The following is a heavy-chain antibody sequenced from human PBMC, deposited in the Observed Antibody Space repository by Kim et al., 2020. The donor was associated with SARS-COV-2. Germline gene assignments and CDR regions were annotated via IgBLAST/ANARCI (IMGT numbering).Heavy chain of an antibody. Sequence: YSPSFQGHVTISADKSISTAYLQWSSLKASDTAMYYCARLLSGWNNWFDPWGQGTLVTVSS. CDR3: ARLLSGWNNWFDP. J-gene: IGHJ5*02. V-gene: IGHV5-10-1*01. D-gene: IGHD6-19*01.